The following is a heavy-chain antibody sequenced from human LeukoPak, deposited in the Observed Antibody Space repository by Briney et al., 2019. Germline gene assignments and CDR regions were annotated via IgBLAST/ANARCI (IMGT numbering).Heavy chain of an antibody. CDR3: AREGLGYCSSTSCYAGRYFDY. D-gene: IGHD2-2*01. V-gene: IGHV3-20*04. CDR1: GFTFDDYG. CDR2: INWNGGST. J-gene: IGHJ4*02. Sequence: PGGSLRLSCAASGFTFDDYGMSWVRQAPGKGLEWVSGINWNGGSTGYADSVKGRFTISRDNAKNSLYLQMNSLRAEDAALYYCAREGLGYCSSTSCYAGRYFDYWGQGTLVTVSS.